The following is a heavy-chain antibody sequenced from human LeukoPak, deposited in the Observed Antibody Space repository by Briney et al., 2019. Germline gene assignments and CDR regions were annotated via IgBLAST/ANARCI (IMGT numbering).Heavy chain of an antibody. CDR2: IYPGDSDT. J-gene: IGHJ3*02. CDR3: ARLHLGGELGDAFDI. Sequence: GESLKISCKGSGYSFTSYWIDWVRQMPGKGLEWMGIIYPGDSDTRYSPSFQGQVTISADKSISTAYLQWSSLKASDTAMYYCARLHLGGELGDAFDIWGQGTMVTVSS. D-gene: IGHD1-26*01. V-gene: IGHV5-51*01. CDR1: GYSFTSYW.